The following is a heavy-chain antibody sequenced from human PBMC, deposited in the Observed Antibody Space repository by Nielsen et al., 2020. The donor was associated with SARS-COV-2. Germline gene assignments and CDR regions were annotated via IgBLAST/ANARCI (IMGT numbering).Heavy chain of an antibody. V-gene: IGHV3-21*01. CDR3: ARAATWIVVVSPFDY. CDR1: GFTFSSYS. J-gene: IGHJ4*02. Sequence: GESLKISCAASGFTFSSYSMNWVRQAPGKGLEWVSSISSSSSYIYYADSVKGRFTISRDNSKNTLYLQMNSLRAEDTAVYYCARAATWIVVVSPFDYWGQGTLVTVSS. D-gene: IGHD3-22*01. CDR2: ISSSSSYI.